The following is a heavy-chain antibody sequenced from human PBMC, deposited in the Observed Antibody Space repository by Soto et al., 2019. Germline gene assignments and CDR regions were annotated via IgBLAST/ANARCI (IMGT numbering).Heavy chain of an antibody. CDR1: GDSISTGVFS. CDR3: AKISPNSGVDY. D-gene: IGHD6-19*01. Sequence: SETLSLTCAVSGDSISTGVFSWTWIRQPPGGGLEWIGNIYHSGTASYNPALTSRVTISIDISKNLFSLTLRSVTAEDTAVYYCAKISPNSGVDYWGQGTMVTVSS. CDR2: IYHSGTA. V-gene: IGHV4-30-2*01. J-gene: IGHJ4*02.